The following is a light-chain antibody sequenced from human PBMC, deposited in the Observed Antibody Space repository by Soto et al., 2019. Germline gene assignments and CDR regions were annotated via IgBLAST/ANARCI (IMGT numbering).Light chain of an antibody. CDR1: KLVSSS. J-gene: IGKJ1*01. V-gene: IGKV3-15*01. CDR3: RQYDRWHRT. CDR2: GAS. Sequence: EIVVTQSPYTLSLSLGERASLSCGASKLVSSSMAWYHQKPGQPPRLLIYGASTRAAGVPARFSGSGSGTEYIPPTISLQPEDFAFFYCRQYDRWHRTFGQGTKVDIK.